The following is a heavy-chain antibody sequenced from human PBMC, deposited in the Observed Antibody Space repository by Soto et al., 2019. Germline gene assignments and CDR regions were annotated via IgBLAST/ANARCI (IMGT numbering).Heavy chain of an antibody. D-gene: IGHD2-8*01. CDR3: AIQDCTNDVCLEAAVTVGGALES. J-gene: IGHJ1*01. V-gene: IGHV3-74*01. Sequence: EVQLVQSGGGLAQPGKSLRLSCAASGFTFRKFWMHWVRQVPGKGPVWVSYISSDGTTTDYADSVKGRFPISRDNAKDTLYLQIDSLGAEDTAVYYCAIQDCTNDVCLEAAVTVGGALESWGQGTLVTVSS. CDR1: GFTFRKFW. CDR2: ISSDGTTT.